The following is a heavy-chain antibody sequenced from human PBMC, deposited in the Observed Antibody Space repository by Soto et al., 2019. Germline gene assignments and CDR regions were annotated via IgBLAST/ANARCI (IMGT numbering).Heavy chain of an antibody. V-gene: IGHV3-30-3*01. CDR3: ARLFWELKGAFDI. J-gene: IGHJ3*02. D-gene: IGHD1-26*01. CDR1: GFTFSSYA. CDR2: ISYDGSNK. Sequence: GGSLRLSCAASGFTFSSYAMHWVRQAPGKGLEWVAVISYDGSNKYYADSVKGRYTISRDNSKNTLYLQMNSLRAEDTAVYYCARLFWELKGAFDIWGQGTMVTVSS.